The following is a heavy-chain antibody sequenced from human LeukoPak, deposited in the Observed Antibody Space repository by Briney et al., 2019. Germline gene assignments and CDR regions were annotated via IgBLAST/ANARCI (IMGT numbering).Heavy chain of an antibody. CDR2: IYHSEST. V-gene: IGHV4-39*07. D-gene: IGHD3-16*01. Sequence: SETLSLTCTVSGGSISSYYWAWIRQPPGKGLEWIGSIYHSESTYYNPSFKSRVTISLDTSKNQFSLRLSSLTAADTAVYYCARDRLSLGAFWGQGTMVTVSS. CDR3: ARDRLSLGAF. CDR1: GGSISSYY. J-gene: IGHJ3*01.